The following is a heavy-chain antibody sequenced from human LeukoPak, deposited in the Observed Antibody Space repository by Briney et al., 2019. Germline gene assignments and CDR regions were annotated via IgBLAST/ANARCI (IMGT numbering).Heavy chain of an antibody. CDR1: GGSFSGYY. Sequence: PSETLSLTCAVYGGSFSGYYWSWIRQPPGKGLEWIGEINHSGSTNYNPSLKGRVTISVDTSKNQFSLKLSSVTAADTAVYYCARHQGRWYSYRAFDIWGQGTMVTVSS. J-gene: IGHJ3*02. D-gene: IGHD2-15*01. CDR3: ARHQGRWYSYRAFDI. V-gene: IGHV4-34*01. CDR2: INHSGST.